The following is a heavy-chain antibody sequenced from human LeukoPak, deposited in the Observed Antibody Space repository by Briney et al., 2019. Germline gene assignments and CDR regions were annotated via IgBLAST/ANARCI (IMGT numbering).Heavy chain of an antibody. Sequence: PGGSLRLSCAASGFIFSSYSMNWVRQAPGKGLEWVSYISSSSSTIYYADSVKGRFTISRDNAKNSLYLQMNSLRAEDTAVYYCAREVAVAGSDYWGQGTLVTVSS. D-gene: IGHD6-19*01. V-gene: IGHV3-48*01. CDR1: GFIFSSYS. J-gene: IGHJ4*02. CDR2: ISSSSSTI. CDR3: AREVAVAGSDY.